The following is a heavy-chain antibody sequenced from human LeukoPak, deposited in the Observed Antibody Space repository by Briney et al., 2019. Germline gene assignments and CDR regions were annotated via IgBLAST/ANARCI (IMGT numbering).Heavy chain of an antibody. Sequence: ASVKVSCKASRYTFTSYDINWVRQATGQGLEWMGWMNPNSGNTGYAQKFQGRVTITRNTSISTAYMELSSLRSEDTAVYYCARGRTVYAHFDYWGQGTLVTVPS. CDR2: MNPNSGNT. CDR3: ARGRTVYAHFDY. CDR1: RYTFTSYD. J-gene: IGHJ4*02. V-gene: IGHV1-8*03. D-gene: IGHD2-8*01.